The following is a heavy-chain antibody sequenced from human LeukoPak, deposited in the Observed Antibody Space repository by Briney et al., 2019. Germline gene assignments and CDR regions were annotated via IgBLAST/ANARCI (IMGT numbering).Heavy chain of an antibody. J-gene: IGHJ4*02. Sequence: SETLSLTCAVYGGSFSGDYWSWIRQPPGKGLEWIGEINHSGSTNYNPSLKSRVTISVDTSKNQFSLKLSSVTAADTAVYYCARVNHYYDSSGYYSHFDYWGQGTLVTVSS. V-gene: IGHV4-34*01. CDR1: GGSFSGDY. CDR3: ARVNHYYDSSGYYSHFDY. CDR2: INHSGST. D-gene: IGHD3-22*01.